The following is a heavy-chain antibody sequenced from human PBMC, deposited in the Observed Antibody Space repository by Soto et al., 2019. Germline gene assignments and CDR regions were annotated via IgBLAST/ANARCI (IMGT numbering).Heavy chain of an antibody. V-gene: IGHV4-61*01. CDR2: IYYSGIT. CDR3: ARDRDWETGTTGAFDI. J-gene: IGHJ3*02. Sequence: SETLSLTCTVSGGSVSSGSYYWSWIRQPPGKGLEWIGYIYYSGITNYNPSLKSRVTISVDTSKNQFSLKLSSVTAADTAVYYCARDRDWETGTTGAFDIWGQGTMVTVSS. CDR1: GGSVSSGSYY. D-gene: IGHD1-7*01.